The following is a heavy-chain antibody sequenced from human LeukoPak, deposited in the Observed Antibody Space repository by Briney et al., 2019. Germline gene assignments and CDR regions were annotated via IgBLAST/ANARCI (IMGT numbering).Heavy chain of an antibody. CDR1: GGSISSYY. Sequence: PSETLSLNCTVSGGSISSYYWSWIRQPPGKGLEWIGYIYYSGSTNYNPSLKSRVTISVDTSKNQFSLKLSSVTAADTAVYYCARDGIEVAGTGYFDYWDHGTLVTVSS. D-gene: IGHD6-13*01. J-gene: IGHJ4*01. CDR2: IYYSGST. CDR3: ARDGIEVAGTGYFDY. V-gene: IGHV4-59*12.